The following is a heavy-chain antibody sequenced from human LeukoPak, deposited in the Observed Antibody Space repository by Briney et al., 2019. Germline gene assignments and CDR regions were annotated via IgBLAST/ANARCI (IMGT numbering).Heavy chain of an antibody. D-gene: IGHD6-13*01. CDR3: ARVREQQLVTYYFDY. Sequence: PGGSLRLSCAASGFTFDDYAMHWVRQAPGKGLEWVSGISWNSGSIGYADSVKGRFTISRDNAKNSLYLQMNSLRAEDTAVYYCARVREQQLVTYYFDYWGQGTLVTVSS. CDR2: ISWNSGSI. V-gene: IGHV3-9*01. J-gene: IGHJ4*02. CDR1: GFTFDDYA.